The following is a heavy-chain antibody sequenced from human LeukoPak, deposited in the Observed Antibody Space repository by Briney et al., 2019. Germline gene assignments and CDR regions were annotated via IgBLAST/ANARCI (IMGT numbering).Heavy chain of an antibody. D-gene: IGHD1-26*01. J-gene: IGHJ4*02. CDR3: ARGYSGSYRVDY. V-gene: IGHV3-74*01. CDR1: GFTFSSYW. Sequence: GGSLRLSCAASGFTFSSYWMHWVRQAPGKGLVWVSRISSDGSSTTYADSVKGRFTISRDNAKNTLYLQKNSLRAEDTAVYYCARGYSGSYRVDYWGQGTLVTVSS. CDR2: ISSDGSST.